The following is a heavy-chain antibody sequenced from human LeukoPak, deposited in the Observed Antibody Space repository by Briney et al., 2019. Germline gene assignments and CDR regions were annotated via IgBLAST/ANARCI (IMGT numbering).Heavy chain of an antibody. J-gene: IGHJ3*02. Sequence: ASVKVSCEASRYTFNLYGLNWVRQDPGQGLEWMGWINTNTGNPTYGQGFTGRFVFSLDTSVSTAYLQIRSLKAEDTAVYYCARDRRPSSDYYLDAFDIWGQGTMVTVSS. D-gene: IGHD3-22*01. CDR2: INTNTGNP. CDR3: ARDRRPSSDYYLDAFDI. V-gene: IGHV7-4-1*01. CDR1: RYTFNLYG.